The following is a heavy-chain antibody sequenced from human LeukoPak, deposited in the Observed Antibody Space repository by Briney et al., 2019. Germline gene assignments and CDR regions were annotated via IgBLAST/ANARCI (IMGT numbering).Heavy chain of an antibody. CDR3: AIAYYDPRYGMDV. D-gene: IGHD3-3*01. J-gene: IGHJ6*02. CDR1: GGSISSSSYY. V-gene: IGHV4-39*01. Sequence: SETLSLTCTVSGGSISSSSYYWGWIRQPPGKGLEWIGSIYYSGSTYYNPSLKSRVTISVDTSKNQFSLKLSSVTAADTAVYYCAIAYYDPRYGMDVWGQGTTVTVSS. CDR2: IYYSGST.